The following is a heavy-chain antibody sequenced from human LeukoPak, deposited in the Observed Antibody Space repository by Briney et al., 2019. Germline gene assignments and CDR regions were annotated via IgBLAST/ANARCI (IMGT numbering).Heavy chain of an antibody. V-gene: IGHV4-59*08. CDR1: GGSMNNYY. J-gene: IGHJ4*02. CDR3: ARHPGYNTRIFDY. Sequence: SSETLSLTCTVPGGSMNNYYWSWIRQAPGKGLEWIGCIYYSGSTNYNTSLKSRVTISVDTSKNQFSLKLSSVTAADTAVYYCARHPGYNTRIFDYWGQGTLVTVSS. D-gene: IGHD6-13*01. CDR2: IYYSGST.